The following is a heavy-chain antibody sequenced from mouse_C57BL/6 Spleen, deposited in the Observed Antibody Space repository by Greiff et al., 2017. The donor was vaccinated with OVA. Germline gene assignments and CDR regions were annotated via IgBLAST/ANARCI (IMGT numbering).Heavy chain of an antibody. V-gene: IGHV2-6-1*01. J-gene: IGHJ4*01. Sequence: QVQLKESGPGLVAPSQSLSITCTVSGFSLTSYGVHWVRQPPGKGLEWLVVIWSDGSTTYNSALKSRLSISKDNSKSQVFLKMNSLQTDDTAMYYCARHGGLYDGYYEAMDYWGQGTSVTVSS. CDR3: ARHGGLYDGYYEAMDY. D-gene: IGHD2-3*01. CDR1: GFSLTSYG. CDR2: IWSDGST.